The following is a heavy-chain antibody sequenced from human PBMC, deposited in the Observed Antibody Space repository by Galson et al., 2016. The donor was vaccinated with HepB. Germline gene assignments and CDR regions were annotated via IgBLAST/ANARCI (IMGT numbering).Heavy chain of an antibody. D-gene: IGHD4-17*01. Sequence: SLRLSCAASGFTFSSTAMSWVRQAPGKGLEWVSVISGSGGSTYYADAVKGRFTISRDNSKITLYLQMNSLRAEDTAVYYCAKGYGLFDYWGQGTLVTVSS. CDR3: AKGYGLFDY. J-gene: IGHJ4*02. CDR2: ISGSGGST. V-gene: IGHV3-23*01. CDR1: GFTFSSTA.